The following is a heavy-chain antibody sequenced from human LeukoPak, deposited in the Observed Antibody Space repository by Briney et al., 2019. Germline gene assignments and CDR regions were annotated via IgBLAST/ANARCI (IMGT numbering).Heavy chain of an antibody. CDR3: AKDHYWSIDY. D-gene: IGHD3-3*01. V-gene: IGHV3-7*01. Sequence: PGGSLRLSCAASGFTFSSYWMNWARQAPGKGLGWVASINHNGNVNYYVDSVKGRFTISRDNAKNSLYLQMSNLRAEDTGVYYCAKDHYWSIDYWGRGTLVTVSS. CDR2: INHNGNVN. J-gene: IGHJ4*02. CDR1: GFTFSSYW.